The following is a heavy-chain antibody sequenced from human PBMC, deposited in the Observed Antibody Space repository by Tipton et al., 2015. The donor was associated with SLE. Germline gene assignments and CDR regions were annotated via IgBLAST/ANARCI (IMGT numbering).Heavy chain of an antibody. V-gene: IGHV4-4*09. Sequence: TLSLTCAVYGGSFTTYHWTWIRQPPGKGLEWIGYINNTGSTNYNPSLKSRATISVGTSRNQFSLRLISVTAADTAVYYCAEGGAKGVLDYWGQGTLVTVSS. J-gene: IGHJ4*02. D-gene: IGHD2-8*01. CDR1: GGSFTTYH. CDR3: AEGGAKGVLDY. CDR2: INNTGST.